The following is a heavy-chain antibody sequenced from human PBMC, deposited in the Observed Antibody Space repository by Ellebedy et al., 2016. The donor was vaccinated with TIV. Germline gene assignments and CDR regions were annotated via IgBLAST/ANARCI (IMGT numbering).Heavy chain of an antibody. CDR1: RFSFSSYW. CDR3: ATDGSYGDYLSPTHAFEI. CDR2: INQDGSDE. V-gene: IGHV3-7*01. D-gene: IGHD1-26*01. Sequence: GGSLRLSCAASRFSFSSYWMSWVRQPPGKGLEWVANINQDGSDEYYVDSVKGRFTISRDSAKNSLYLQMNSLRVDDAAMYYCATDGSYGDYLSPTHAFEIWGQGTMLIVSP. J-gene: IGHJ3*02.